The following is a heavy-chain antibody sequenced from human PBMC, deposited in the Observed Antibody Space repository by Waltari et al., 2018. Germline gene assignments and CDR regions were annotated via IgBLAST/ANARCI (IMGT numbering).Heavy chain of an antibody. V-gene: IGHV4-39*07. Sequence: QLQLQESGPGLVKPSETLSLTCTVSGGSISSSSYYWGWIRQPPGKGLEWIGSIYYSGSTYYTPSLKSRVTISVDTSKNQFSLKLSSVTAADTAVYYCARDVAAAGTGATEYFDYWGQGTLVTVSS. CDR3: ARDVAAAGTGATEYFDY. D-gene: IGHD6-13*01. CDR1: GGSISSSSYY. J-gene: IGHJ4*02. CDR2: IYYSGST.